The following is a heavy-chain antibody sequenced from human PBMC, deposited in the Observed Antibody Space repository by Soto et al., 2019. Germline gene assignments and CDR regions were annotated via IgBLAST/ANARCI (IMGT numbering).Heavy chain of an antibody. CDR2: ISYDGSNK. V-gene: IGHV3-30*18. D-gene: IGHD2-15*01. CDR1: GFTFSSYG. CDR3: AKGGILFPLDP. J-gene: IGHJ5*02. Sequence: GGSLRLSCAASGFTFSSYGMHWVRQAPGKGLEWVAVISYDGSNKYYADSVKGRFTISRDNSKNTLYLQMNSLRAEDTAVYYCAKGGILFPLDPWGQGTMVTVSS.